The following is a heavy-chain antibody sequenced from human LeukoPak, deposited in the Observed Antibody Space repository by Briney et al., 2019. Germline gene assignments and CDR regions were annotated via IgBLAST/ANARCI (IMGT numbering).Heavy chain of an antibody. D-gene: IGHD4-23*01. CDR3: ATGAQMPTVVTPSY. CDR1: GYTLSELS. CDR2: FDPEDGET. J-gene: IGHJ4*02. Sequence: ASVKVSCKVSGYTLSELSMHWVRQAPGKGLERMVGFDPEDGETIYAQKFQGRVTMTEDTSTDTAYMELSSLRSEDTAVYFFATGAQMPTVVTPSYWGQGTLVTVSS. V-gene: IGHV1-24*01.